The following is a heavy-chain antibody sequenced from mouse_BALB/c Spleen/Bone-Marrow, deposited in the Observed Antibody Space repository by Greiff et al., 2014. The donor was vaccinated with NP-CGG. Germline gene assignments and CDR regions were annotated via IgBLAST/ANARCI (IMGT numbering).Heavy chain of an antibody. J-gene: IGHJ4*01. CDR3: AKYGGLRYAMDY. CDR1: GFNIKDTY. V-gene: IGHV14-3*02. Sequence: DVQLVESGAELVKPGASVKLSCTASGFNIKDTYMHWVKQRPEQGLEWIGRIDPANGNTKYDPKFQGKATITADTSSNTAYLQLSSLTSEDTAVYYCAKYGGLRYAMDYWGQGTSVTVSS. D-gene: IGHD2-2*01. CDR2: IDPANGNT.